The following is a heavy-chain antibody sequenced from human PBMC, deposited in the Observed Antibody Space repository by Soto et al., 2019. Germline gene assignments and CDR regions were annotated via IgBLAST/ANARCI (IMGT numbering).Heavy chain of an antibody. V-gene: IGHV1-58*01. CDR2: IVVGSGNT. CDR1: GFTFTSSA. CDR3: AALRVKYSSGWYDVDY. Sequence: GXSVKVSCKASGFTFTSSALQWVRQARGQRLEWIGWIVVGSGNTNYAQKFQERVTITRDMSTSTAYMELSSLRSEDTAVYYCAALRVKYSSGWYDVDYWGQGTLVTVSS. J-gene: IGHJ4*02. D-gene: IGHD6-19*01.